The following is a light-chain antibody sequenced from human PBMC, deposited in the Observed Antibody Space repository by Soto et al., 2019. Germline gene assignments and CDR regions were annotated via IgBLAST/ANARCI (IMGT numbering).Light chain of an antibody. V-gene: IGKV3-20*01. CDR3: QQFDDSVT. CDR2: GAS. CDR1: QSVSSSY. Sequence: EIVLTQSPSTLALSAGERATLSCRASQSVSSSYLAWYQQKPGHAPSLLIFGASDRATGTPDRLSGSGSGTDFTLTISRLEPEDSPVYYCQQFDDSVTFGQGTRLEIK. J-gene: IGKJ5*01.